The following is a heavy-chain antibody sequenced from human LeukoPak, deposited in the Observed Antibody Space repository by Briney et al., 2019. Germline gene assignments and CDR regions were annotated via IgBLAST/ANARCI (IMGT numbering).Heavy chain of an antibody. J-gene: IGHJ4*02. CDR1: GGCISSYY. V-gene: IGHV4-59*08. CDR2: IYYSGST. Sequence: SETLSLTCTVSGGCISSYYWSWIRQPPGKGLEWIGYIYYSGSTNYNPSLKSRVTISVDTSKNQFSLKLSSVTAADMAVYYCARSPYYYDSSGYYYSPFDYWGQGTLVTVSS. CDR3: ARSPYYYDSSGYYYSPFDY. D-gene: IGHD3-22*01.